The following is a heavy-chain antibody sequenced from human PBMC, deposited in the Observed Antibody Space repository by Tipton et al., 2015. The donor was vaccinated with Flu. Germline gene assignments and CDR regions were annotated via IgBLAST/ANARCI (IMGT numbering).Heavy chain of an antibody. Sequence: RSLRLSCSASGFTFGDYAFNWVRQAPGKGLEWVGFIRTKSYGESTQYAASVKGRFTISRDDSENIAYLQMNSLKTEDTAVYYCTRDYSRFLEWSLWGQGTLVTVSS. V-gene: IGHV3-49*04. CDR2: IRTKSYGEST. CDR1: GFTFGDYA. J-gene: IGHJ4*02. D-gene: IGHD3-3*01. CDR3: TRDYSRFLEWSL.